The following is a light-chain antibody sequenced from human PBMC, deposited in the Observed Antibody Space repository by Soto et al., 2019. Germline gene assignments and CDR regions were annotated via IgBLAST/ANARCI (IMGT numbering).Light chain of an antibody. Sequence: QSALTQPASVSGSPGQSITISCTGTSSDVGGYNFVSWYQHHPGKAPKFMIYEVSNRPSGVSNRFSGSKSGNTASLTISGLQAEDEADYYCSSYTSHNTHMIFGGGTKVTVL. J-gene: IGLJ2*01. CDR1: SSDVGGYNF. CDR2: EVS. CDR3: SSYTSHNTHMI. V-gene: IGLV2-14*01.